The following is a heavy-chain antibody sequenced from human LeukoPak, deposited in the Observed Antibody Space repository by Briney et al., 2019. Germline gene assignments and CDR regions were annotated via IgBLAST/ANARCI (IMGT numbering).Heavy chain of an antibody. V-gene: IGHV4-30-4*08. Sequence: SQTLSLTCTVSGGSISSGDYYWSWIRQPPGKGLERIGYFYYSGITHYNPSVKSRVTISVDTSKNQFSLKLSSVTAADTAVYYCARGADYELYYFDYWGQGTLVTVSS. J-gene: IGHJ4*02. CDR1: GGSISSGDYY. CDR2: FYYSGIT. D-gene: IGHD4-17*01. CDR3: ARGADYELYYFDY.